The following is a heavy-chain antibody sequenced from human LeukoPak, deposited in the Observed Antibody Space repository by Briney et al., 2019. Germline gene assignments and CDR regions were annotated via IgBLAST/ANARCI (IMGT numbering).Heavy chain of an antibody. Sequence: PSETPSLTCGVYGGSFSGYYWNWIRQSPGKGLEWIGEINHSGSTNYNPSLKSRVTISVDMSKNQFFLKLNSVTAADTAVYYCARGFCSSSSCHFYFDYWGQGILVTVSS. CDR2: INHSGST. CDR1: GGSFSGYY. D-gene: IGHD2-2*01. J-gene: IGHJ4*02. V-gene: IGHV4-34*01. CDR3: ARGFCSSSSCHFYFDY.